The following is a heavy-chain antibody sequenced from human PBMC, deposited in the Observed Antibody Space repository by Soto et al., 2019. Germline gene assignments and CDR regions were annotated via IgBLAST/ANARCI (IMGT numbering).Heavy chain of an antibody. J-gene: IGHJ6*02. Sequence: DSVNVSSKASGYTFTSYVINLVRQATEQELEWMGWMNPNNGNTGYAQKFQGRVTMTRNTSISTAYMELSSLRSEDTAVYYCARQYYDFWSGYNYGMDVWGQGTTVTVSS. CDR1: GYTFTSYV. V-gene: IGHV1-8*01. CDR3: ARQYYDFWSGYNYGMDV. CDR2: MNPNNGNT. D-gene: IGHD3-3*01.